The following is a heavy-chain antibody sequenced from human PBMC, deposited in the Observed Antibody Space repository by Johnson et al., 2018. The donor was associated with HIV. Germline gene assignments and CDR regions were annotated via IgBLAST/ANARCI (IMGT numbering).Heavy chain of an antibody. CDR1: GFTFSTYA. Sequence: QVQLVESGGGVVQPGRSLRLSCAASGFTFSTYAMHWVRQAPGKGLAWVAVISYDGSNKYYADSVKGRSTISRDNSTNTRYLQMNSLRAEDTAVYYCARERLRAGAFDIWGQGTMVTVSS. V-gene: IGHV3-30*04. D-gene: IGHD6-13*01. CDR3: ARERLRAGAFDI. CDR2: ISYDGSNK. J-gene: IGHJ3*02.